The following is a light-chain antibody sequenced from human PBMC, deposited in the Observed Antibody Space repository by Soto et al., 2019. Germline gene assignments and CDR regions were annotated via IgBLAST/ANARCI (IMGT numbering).Light chain of an antibody. Sequence: QSVLTQYASVPGSPGQSITISCTGTSNDVGGYNYVSWYQQHPGKAPKLMIYEVTNRPSGISSRFSGSKSGNTASLTISGLQAEDEAVYSCGSHTSRSTVIFGGGTQLTVL. J-gene: IGLJ2*01. V-gene: IGLV2-14*01. CDR2: EVT. CDR3: GSHTSRSTVI. CDR1: SNDVGGYNY.